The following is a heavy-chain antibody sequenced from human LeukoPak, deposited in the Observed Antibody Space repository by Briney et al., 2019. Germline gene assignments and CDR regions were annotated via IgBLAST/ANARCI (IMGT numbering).Heavy chain of an antibody. Sequence: ASVKVSCKASGYTSTGYYMHWVRQAPGQGLEWMGWINPNSGGTNYAQKFQGRVTMTRDTSISTAYMELSRLRSDDTAVYYCARLSSGIAEAMSGWGQGTLVTVSS. CDR3: ARLSSGIAEAMSG. CDR2: INPNSGGT. CDR1: GYTSTGYY. V-gene: IGHV1-2*02. D-gene: IGHD6-13*01. J-gene: IGHJ4*02.